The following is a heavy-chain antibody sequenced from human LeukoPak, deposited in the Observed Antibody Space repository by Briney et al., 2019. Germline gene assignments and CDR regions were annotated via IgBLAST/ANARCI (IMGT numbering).Heavy chain of an antibody. J-gene: IGHJ4*02. V-gene: IGHV1-46*01. Sequence: ASVKVSCTASGYSFTSYYIHWLRQAPGQGLEWMGIINPSVGSTTYAQEFQGRVTMTRDTSTSTVYMELSSLRSEDAAVYYCARDQRDSSGYYFDYWGQGTLVTVSS. CDR2: INPSVGST. CDR1: GYSFTSYY. CDR3: ARDQRDSSGYYFDY. D-gene: IGHD3-22*01.